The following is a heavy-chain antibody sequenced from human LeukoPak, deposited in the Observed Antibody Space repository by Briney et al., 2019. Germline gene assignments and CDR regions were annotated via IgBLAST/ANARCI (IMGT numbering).Heavy chain of an antibody. Sequence: PGESLKISCKGSGYSFTSYWISWVRQMPGKGLGWMGRIDPSDSYTNYSPSFQGHVTISADKSISTAYLQWSSLKASDTAMYYCARARAAGGRWSDLDYWGQGTLVTVSS. CDR3: ARARAAGGRWSDLDY. CDR2: IDPSDSYT. J-gene: IGHJ4*02. D-gene: IGHD6-13*01. CDR1: GYSFTSYW. V-gene: IGHV5-10-1*01.